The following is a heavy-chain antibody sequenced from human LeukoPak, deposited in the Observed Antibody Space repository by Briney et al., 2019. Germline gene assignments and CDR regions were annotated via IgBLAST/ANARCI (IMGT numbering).Heavy chain of an antibody. J-gene: IGHJ3*02. CDR1: SGSISSYY. Sequence: SETLSLTCTVSSGSISSYYRSWIRQPPGKGLEWIGYIYYSGSTNYNPSLKSRVTISVDTSKNQFSLKLSSVTAADTAVYYCARGGDYGPPPARDAFDIWGQGTLVTVSS. V-gene: IGHV4-59*01. D-gene: IGHD4/OR15-4a*01. CDR2: IYYSGST. CDR3: ARGGDYGPPPARDAFDI.